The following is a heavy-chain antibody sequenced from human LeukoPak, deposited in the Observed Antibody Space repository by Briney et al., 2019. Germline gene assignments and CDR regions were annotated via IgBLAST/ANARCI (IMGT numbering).Heavy chain of an antibody. CDR3: ARQYDFWSGYLDY. J-gene: IGHJ4*02. V-gene: IGHV4-59*08. D-gene: IGHD3-3*01. CDR2: IYYSGST. CDR1: GGSISSYY. Sequence: SETLSLTCTVSGGSISSYYWSWIRQPPGKGLEWIGYIYYSGSTNYNPSLKSRVTISVDTSKNQFSLKLSSVTAADTVVYYCARQYDFWSGYLDYWGQGTLVTVSS.